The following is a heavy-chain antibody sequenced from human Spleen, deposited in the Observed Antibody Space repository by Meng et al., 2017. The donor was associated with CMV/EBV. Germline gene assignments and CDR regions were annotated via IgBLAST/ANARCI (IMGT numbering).Heavy chain of an antibody. CDR3: ARITMIVVANYYFDY. J-gene: IGHJ4*02. V-gene: IGHV4-59*01. D-gene: IGHD3-22*01. Sequence: SETLSLTCTVSGDSITNFYWSWIRQPPGKGLEWIGYIYYSGSTNYNPSLKSRVTISVDTSKNQFSLKLSSVTAADTAVYYCARITMIVVANYYFDYWGQGTLVTVSS. CDR2: IYYSGST. CDR1: GDSITNFY.